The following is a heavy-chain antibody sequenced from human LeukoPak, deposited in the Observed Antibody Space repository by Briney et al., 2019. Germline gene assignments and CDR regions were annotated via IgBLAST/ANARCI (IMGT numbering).Heavy chain of an antibody. CDR1: GYTFTSYA. CDR3: ARVGYFDWLLSPYFDY. CDR2: INTNTGNP. J-gene: IGHJ4*02. D-gene: IGHD3-9*01. Sequence: ASVKVSCKASGYTFTSYAMNWVRQAPGQGLEWMGWINTNTGNPTYAQGFTGRFVFSLDTSVSTAYLQISSLKAEDTAAYYCARVGYFDWLLSPYFDYWGQGTLVTVSS. V-gene: IGHV7-4-1*02.